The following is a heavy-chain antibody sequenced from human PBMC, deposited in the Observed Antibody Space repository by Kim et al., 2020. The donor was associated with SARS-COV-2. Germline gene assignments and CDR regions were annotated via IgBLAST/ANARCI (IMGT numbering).Heavy chain of an antibody. CDR3: AKDSRQRRYDFWSGYNYGMAV. J-gene: IGHJ6*02. D-gene: IGHD3-3*01. CDR1: GFTFSSYA. V-gene: IGHV3-23*01. CDR2: ISGSGGST. Sequence: GGSLRLSCAASGFTFSSYAMSWVRQAPGKGLEWVSAISGSGGSTYYADSVKGRFTISRDNSKNTLYLQMNSLRAEDTAVYYCAKDSRQRRYDFWSGYNYGMAVWGQGTTVTVSS.